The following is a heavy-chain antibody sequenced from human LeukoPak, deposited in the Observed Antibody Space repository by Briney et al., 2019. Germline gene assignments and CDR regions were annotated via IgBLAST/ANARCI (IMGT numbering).Heavy chain of an antibody. CDR1: GLTFSSHW. CDR3: ANAIGTTRFFDY. D-gene: IGHD1-1*01. CDR2: ITNDGSST. Sequence: GGSLRLSCAASGLTFSSHWMHWVRQAPGRGLVWVSRITNDGSSTTYADSVKGRFTISRDNAKNMLYLQVNSLRAEDTAVYYCANAIGTTRFFDYWGQGTLVTVSS. J-gene: IGHJ4*02. V-gene: IGHV3-74*01.